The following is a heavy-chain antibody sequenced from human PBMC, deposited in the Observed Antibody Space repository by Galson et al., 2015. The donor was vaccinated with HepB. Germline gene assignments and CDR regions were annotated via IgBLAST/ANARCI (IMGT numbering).Heavy chain of an antibody. J-gene: IGHJ4*02. CDR3: VKIYYSYGPPYYFDY. CDR1: GFTFSSYA. V-gene: IGHV3-64D*06. CDR2: ISSNGGST. Sequence: SLRLSCAASGFTFSSYAMHWVRQAPGKGLEYVSAISSNGGSTYYADSVKGRFTISRDNSKNTLYLQMSSLRAEDTAVYYCVKIYYSYGPPYYFDYWGQGTLVTVSS. D-gene: IGHD5-18*01.